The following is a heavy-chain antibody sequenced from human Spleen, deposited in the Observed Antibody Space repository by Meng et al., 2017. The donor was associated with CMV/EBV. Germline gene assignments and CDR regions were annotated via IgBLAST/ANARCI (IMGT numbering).Heavy chain of an antibody. D-gene: IGHD2/OR15-2a*01. CDR1: GFTFISYA. CDR2: IPYDGSNK. Sequence: GESLKISCAASGFTFISYAGHWVRQAPGKGLEWVAVIPYDGSNKYYADSVKGRFTISRDNSKSTLFLQMNSLRAEDTAVYYCARDLRGIKGKNYYYYGMDVWGQGTTVTVSS. CDR3: ARDLRGIKGKNYYYYGMDV. J-gene: IGHJ6*02. V-gene: IGHV3-30*04.